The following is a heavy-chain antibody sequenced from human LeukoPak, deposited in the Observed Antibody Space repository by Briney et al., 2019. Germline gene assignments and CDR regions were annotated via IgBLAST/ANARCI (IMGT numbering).Heavy chain of an antibody. D-gene: IGHD3-16*02. CDR3: ARGTDGYRFDY. V-gene: IGHV4-4*07. CDR2: VHVSGST. J-gene: IGHJ4*02. Sequence: PSETLSLTCTVSGVSVNSYHWAWIRQPAGKGLEWVGRVHVSGSTNYNPSLRSRVAISLDTSKNQVSLILNSVSAADTAVYYCARGTDGYRFDYWGQGILVTASS. CDR1: GVSVNSYH.